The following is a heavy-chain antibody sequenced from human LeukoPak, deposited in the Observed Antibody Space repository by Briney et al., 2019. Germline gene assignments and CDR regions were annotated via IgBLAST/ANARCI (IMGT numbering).Heavy chain of an antibody. CDR3: AKPYYYDSSGYQNFDY. V-gene: IGHV3-30*02. CDR2: IRYDGSNK. CDR1: GFTFSSYG. D-gene: IGHD3-22*01. J-gene: IGHJ4*02. Sequence: GGSLRLSCAASGFTFSSYGMHWVRQAPGKGLEWVAFIRYDGSNKYYADSVKGRFTISRDNSKNTLYLQMNSLRADDTAVYYCAKPYYYDSSGYQNFDYWGQGTLVTVSS.